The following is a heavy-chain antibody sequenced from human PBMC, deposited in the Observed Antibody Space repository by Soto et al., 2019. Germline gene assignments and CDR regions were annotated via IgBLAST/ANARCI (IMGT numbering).Heavy chain of an antibody. Sequence: PGGSLRLSCAASGFTFSDYYMSWIRQAPGKGLEWVSSISSTGSYIYYADSLKGRFTISRDNAKNSLYLQMNSLRAEDTAVYYCARDRRDGYNFDYWGQGTLVTSPQ. J-gene: IGHJ4*02. CDR3: ARDRRDGYNFDY. CDR2: ISSTGSYI. V-gene: IGHV3-11*04. D-gene: IGHD5-12*01. CDR1: GFTFSDYY.